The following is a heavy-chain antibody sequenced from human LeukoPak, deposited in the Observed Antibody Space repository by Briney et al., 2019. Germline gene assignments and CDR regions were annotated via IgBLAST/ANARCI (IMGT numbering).Heavy chain of an antibody. CDR2: IYTGGST. CDR3: ARGSGAPTPFPLDY. V-gene: IGHV4-4*09. J-gene: IGHJ4*02. CDR1: GASTGSFY. D-gene: IGHD3-10*01. Sequence: SETLSLTCTVSGASTGSFYWSWIRQPPGGRLEWIGYIYTGGSTNYNPSLKSRVTISVDTSKNQFSLSLSSMTAADTAVYYCARGSGAPTPFPLDYWGQGVLVTVSS.